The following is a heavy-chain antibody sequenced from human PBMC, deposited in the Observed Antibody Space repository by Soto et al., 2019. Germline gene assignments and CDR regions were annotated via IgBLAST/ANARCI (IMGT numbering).Heavy chain of an antibody. D-gene: IGHD4-17*01. CDR3: ARDGLYGDYGHY. Sequence: ASVTVCCKASGYTFTGYYMHWVRQAPGQGLEWMGWINPSGGSTSYAQKFQGRVTMTRDTSTSTVYMELSSLRSEDTAVYYCARDGLYGDYGHYWGQGTLVTVS. J-gene: IGHJ4*02. V-gene: IGHV1-46*01. CDR1: GYTFTGYY. CDR2: INPSGGST.